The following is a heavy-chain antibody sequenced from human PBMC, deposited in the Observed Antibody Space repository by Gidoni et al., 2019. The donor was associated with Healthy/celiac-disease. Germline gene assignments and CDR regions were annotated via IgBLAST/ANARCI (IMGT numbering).Heavy chain of an antibody. CDR2: ISWNSGSI. V-gene: IGHV3-9*01. Sequence: EVQLVESGGGLVQPGRSLRLPCAASGFTFDDYAMPLVRQAPGKGLEWVSGISWNSGSIGYADSVKGRFTISRDNAKNSLYLQMNSLRAEDTALYYCAKDAVYYDSSGYYCRYFDLWGRGTLVTVSS. J-gene: IGHJ2*01. D-gene: IGHD3-22*01. CDR1: GFTFDDYA. CDR3: AKDAVYYDSSGYYCRYFDL.